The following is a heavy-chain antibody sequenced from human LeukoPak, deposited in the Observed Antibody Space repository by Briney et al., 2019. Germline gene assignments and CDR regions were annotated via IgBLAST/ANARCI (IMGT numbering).Heavy chain of an antibody. CDR2: INHSGST. Sequence: PSETLSLTCAVYGGSFSGYYWSWIRQPPGKGLEWIGEINHSGSTNYNPSLKSRVTISVDTSKNQFSLTLSSVTAADTAVYYCARGPERELFSPFDYWGQGTLVTASS. V-gene: IGHV4-34*01. J-gene: IGHJ4*02. CDR3: ARGPERELFSPFDY. CDR1: GGSFSGYY. D-gene: IGHD3-10*01.